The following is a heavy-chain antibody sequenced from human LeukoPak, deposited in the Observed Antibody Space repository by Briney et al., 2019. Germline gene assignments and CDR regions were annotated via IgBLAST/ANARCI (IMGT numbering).Heavy chain of an antibody. V-gene: IGHV3-66*01. CDR1: GFIVSSNY. CDR2: IYSGGST. J-gene: IGHJ6*04. CDR3: AELGITMIGGV. Sequence: GGSLRLSSAASGFIVSSNYMSWVRQAPGKGLEWVSVIYSGGSTHYADSVQGRFTISRDNAKNSLYLQMNSLRAEDTAVYYCAELGITMIGGVWGKGTTVTISS. D-gene: IGHD3-10*02.